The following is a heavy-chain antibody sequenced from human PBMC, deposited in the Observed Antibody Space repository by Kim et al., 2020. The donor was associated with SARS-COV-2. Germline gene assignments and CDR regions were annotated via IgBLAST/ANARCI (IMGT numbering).Heavy chain of an antibody. CDR2: ISSSSSYI. CDR1: GFTFSSYS. CDR3: ARWGGASSGWRHNWFDP. V-gene: IGHV3-21*01. D-gene: IGHD6-19*01. Sequence: GGSLRLSCAASGFTFSSYSMNWVRQAPGKGLEWVSSISSSSSYIYYADSVKGRFTISRDNAKNSLYLQMNSLRAEDTAVYYCARWGGASSGWRHNWFDPWGQGTLVTVSS. J-gene: IGHJ5*02.